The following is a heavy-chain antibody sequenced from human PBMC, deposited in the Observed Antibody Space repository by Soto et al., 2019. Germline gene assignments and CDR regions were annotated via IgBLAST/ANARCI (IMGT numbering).Heavy chain of an antibody. J-gene: IGHJ4*01. CDR1: GFTFGHYA. V-gene: IGHV3-23*05. CDR2: IDGPTTNT. Sequence: VGSLRLSCTASGFTFGHYAMHWVRQPPGKGLEWVSTIDGPTTNTHYPDSVEGRFIISRDNSRNTVYLYMTNLRAEDSAMYYCVTWLSAHFDFWGRGTVVTVSS. CDR3: VTWLSAHFDF. D-gene: IGHD6-19*01.